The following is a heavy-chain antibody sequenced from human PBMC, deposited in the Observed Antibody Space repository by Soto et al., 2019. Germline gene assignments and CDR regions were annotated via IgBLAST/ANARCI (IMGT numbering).Heavy chain of an antibody. CDR2: IKSKTDGGTT. CDR3: TTGSTSTKNY. D-gene: IGHD6-6*01. J-gene: IGHJ4*02. CDR1: GFTFSNAW. Sequence: GGSLRLSCAASGFTFSNAWLSWVRQAPGKGLEWVGRIKSKTDGGTTDYTAPVKGRFPISRDDSKNTLYLQMNSLKIEDTAVYYCTTGSTSTKNYWGQGTLVTVSS. V-gene: IGHV3-15*01.